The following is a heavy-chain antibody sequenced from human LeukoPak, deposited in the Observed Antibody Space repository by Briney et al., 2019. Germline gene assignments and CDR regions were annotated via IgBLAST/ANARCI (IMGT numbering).Heavy chain of an antibody. D-gene: IGHD3-22*01. V-gene: IGHV3-23*01. J-gene: IGHJ4*02. Sequence: GESLRLSCAASGFTFSSYAMSWVRQAPGKGLEWVSGISTSGGSTSYADSVEGRFTISRDNPRNTLYMEMNSLRAEDTAVYYCAIMHPYYDGSGYWVQWGQGTLVTVSS. CDR1: GFTFSSYA. CDR2: ISTSGGST. CDR3: AIMHPYYDGSGYWVQ.